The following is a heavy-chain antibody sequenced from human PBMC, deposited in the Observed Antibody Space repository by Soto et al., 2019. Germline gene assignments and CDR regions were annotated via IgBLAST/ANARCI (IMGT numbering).Heavy chain of an antibody. CDR1: GGSFSGYY. V-gene: IGHV4-34*01. Sequence: SETLSLTCAVYGGSFSGYYWSWIRQPPGKGLEWIGEINHSGSTNYNPSLKSRVTISVDTSKSQFSLKLSSVTAADTAVYYCGYDILTGYPPQYFQHWGQGTLVTVSS. D-gene: IGHD3-9*01. J-gene: IGHJ1*01. CDR2: INHSGST. CDR3: GYDILTGYPPQYFQH.